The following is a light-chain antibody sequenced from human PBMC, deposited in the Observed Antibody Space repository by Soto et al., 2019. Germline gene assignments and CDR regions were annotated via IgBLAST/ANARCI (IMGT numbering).Light chain of an antibody. CDR1: SSDVGGYNF. CDR2: DVY. J-gene: IGLJ1*01. Sequence: QSALTQPASVSGSPGQSITISCTGTSSDVGGYNFVSWYQQHPGKAPKLMIYDVYNRPSGVSNRFSGSKSGNTASLTISGXXXXXXXXXXCSSYTSTSTLVFGTGTKLTVL. CDR3: SSYTSTSTLV. V-gene: IGLV2-14*01.